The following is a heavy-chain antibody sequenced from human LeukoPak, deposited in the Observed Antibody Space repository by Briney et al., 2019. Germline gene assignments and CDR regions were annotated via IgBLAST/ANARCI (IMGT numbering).Heavy chain of an antibody. J-gene: IGHJ4*02. D-gene: IGHD5-18*01. V-gene: IGHV5-51*01. Sequence: GESLKISCKGSGYIFTIYWIGWVRQMPGKGLEWMGIIYPDDSDTRYSPSFQGQVTISADKSISTAYLQWSSLKASDTAMYYCARHPGDTAMATPHYYFDYWGQGTLVTVSS. CDR3: ARHPGDTAMATPHYYFDY. CDR1: GYIFTIYW. CDR2: IYPDDSDT.